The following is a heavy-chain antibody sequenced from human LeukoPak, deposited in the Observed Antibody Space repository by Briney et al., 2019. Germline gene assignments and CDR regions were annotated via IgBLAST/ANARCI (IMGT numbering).Heavy chain of an antibody. Sequence: GGSLRLSCAASGFTFSSYAMHWVRQAPGKGLEWVSLISGDGGSTYYADSVKGRFTISRDSSKNSLYLLMNSLRTEDTALYYCAKGYYDYVWGSYRFGSDYWGQGTLVTVSS. CDR2: ISGDGGST. J-gene: IGHJ4*02. CDR3: AKGYYDYVWGSYRFGSDY. D-gene: IGHD3-16*02. CDR1: GFTFSSYA. V-gene: IGHV3-43*02.